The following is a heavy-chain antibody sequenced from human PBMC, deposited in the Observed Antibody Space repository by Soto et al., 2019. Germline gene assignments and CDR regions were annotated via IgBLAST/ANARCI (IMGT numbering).Heavy chain of an antibody. CDR2: IYSSGST. CDR1: GGSIISASYS. V-gene: IGHV4-31*11. J-gene: IGHJ5*02. D-gene: IGHD6-6*01. CDR3: AREDAARIERWFDA. Sequence: SETLSLTCAVSGGSIISASYSWNWIRQSPGRGLEWIGHIYSSGSTYYNPSLKSRVSISVDTSNNQFSLKLTSVTAADTAVYFCAREDAARIERWFDAWGQGILVTVS.